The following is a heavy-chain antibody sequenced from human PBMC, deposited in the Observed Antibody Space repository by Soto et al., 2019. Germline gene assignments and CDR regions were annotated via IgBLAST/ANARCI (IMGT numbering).Heavy chain of an antibody. CDR2: INHSGST. D-gene: IGHD6-13*01. J-gene: IGHJ5*02. Sequence: SETLSLTCAVYCGSFSGYYWSWIRQPPGKGLEWIGEINHSGSTNYNPSLKSRVTISVDTSKNQFSLKLSSVTAADTAVYYCARSIAAAGTGWFDPWGQGTLVTV. CDR1: CGSFSGYY. CDR3: ARSIAAAGTGWFDP. V-gene: IGHV4-34*01.